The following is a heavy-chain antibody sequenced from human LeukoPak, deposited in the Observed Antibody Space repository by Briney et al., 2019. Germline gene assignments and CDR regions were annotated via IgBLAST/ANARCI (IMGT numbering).Heavy chain of an antibody. J-gene: IGHJ4*02. Sequence: ASVKVSCKASGYTFSNYGITWVRQAPGQGLEWMGWIGTYNGNTNYAQNLQGRVTMTTDTSTSTSYMELRSLKSDDTAVYYCASSSRFGGAYYFDYWGQGTLVTVSS. CDR2: IGTYNGNT. D-gene: IGHD3-16*01. V-gene: IGHV1-18*01. CDR3: ASSSRFGGAYYFDY. CDR1: GYTFSNYG.